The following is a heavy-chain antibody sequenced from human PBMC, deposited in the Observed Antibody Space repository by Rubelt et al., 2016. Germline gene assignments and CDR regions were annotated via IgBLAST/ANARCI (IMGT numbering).Heavy chain of an antibody. V-gene: IGHV1-18*01. CDR1: GYTFTSHG. D-gene: IGHD4-23*01. Sequence: QVQLVQSGAEVKKPGASVKVSCTASGYTFTSHGISWVRQAPGQGLEWMGWIRAYNGNTNYAQKLPGVVTRTTDTSTSIAYMELRSLRSYDTAVYCCARDVGGNSVLYYFDYWGQGTLVTVSS. J-gene: IGHJ4*02. CDR3: ARDVGGNSVLYYFDY. CDR2: IRAYNGNT.